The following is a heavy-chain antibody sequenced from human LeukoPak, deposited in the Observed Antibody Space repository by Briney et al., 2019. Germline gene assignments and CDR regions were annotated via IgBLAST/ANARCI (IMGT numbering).Heavy chain of an antibody. CDR3: ARGGRGFDP. J-gene: IGHJ5*02. V-gene: IGHV4-39*07. CDR2: IYYSGST. CDR1: GGSISSSSYY. Sequence: SETLSLTCTVSGGSISSSSYYWGWIRQPPGKGLEWIGSIYYSGSTYYNPSLKSRVTISVDTSKNQFSLELNSVTASDTAVYYCARGGRGFDPWGQGTLVTVSS.